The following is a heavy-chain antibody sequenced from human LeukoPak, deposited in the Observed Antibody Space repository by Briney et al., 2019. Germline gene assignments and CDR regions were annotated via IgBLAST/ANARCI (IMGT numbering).Heavy chain of an antibody. CDR3: ARDKRDYDYVWGSYRHDAFDI. V-gene: IGHV4-39*07. D-gene: IGHD3-16*02. CDR2: IYYSGNT. Sequence: PSETLSLTCTVSGGSISSSSYYWGWIRQPPGKGLEWIGSIYYSGNTYYNPSLKSRVTISVDTSKNQFSLKLSSVTAADTAVYYCARDKRDYDYVWGSYRHDAFDIWGQGTMVTVSS. J-gene: IGHJ3*02. CDR1: GGSISSSSYY.